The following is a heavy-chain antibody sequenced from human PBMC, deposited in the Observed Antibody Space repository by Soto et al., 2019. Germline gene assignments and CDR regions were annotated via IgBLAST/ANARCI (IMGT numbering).Heavy chain of an antibody. J-gene: IGHJ3*02. V-gene: IGHV3-21*01. CDR1: GFTFSSYS. CDR2: ISSSSSYI. Sequence: GSLRLSCAASGFTFSSYSMNWVRQAPGKGLEWVSSISSSSSYIYYADSVKGRFTISRDNAKNSLYLQMNSLRAEDTAVYYCERDLGPVAFDIWGQGTMVTVSS. CDR3: ERDLGPVAFDI.